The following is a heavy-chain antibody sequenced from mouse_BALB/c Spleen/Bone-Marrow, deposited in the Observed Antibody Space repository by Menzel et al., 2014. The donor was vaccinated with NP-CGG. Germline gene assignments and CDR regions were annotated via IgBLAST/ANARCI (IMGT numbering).Heavy chain of an antibody. CDR1: GFTFSSFG. CDR2: ISSGSSTI. CDR3: ARSTMITTGYYYAMDY. J-gene: IGHJ4*01. V-gene: IGHV5-17*02. D-gene: IGHD2-4*01. Sequence: VMLVESGGGLVQPGGSRKVSCAASGFTFSSFGTHWVRQAPEKGLEWVAYISSGSSTIYYADTVKGRFTISRDNPKNTLFLQMTSLRSEDTAMYYCARSTMITTGYYYAMDYWGQGTSVTVSS.